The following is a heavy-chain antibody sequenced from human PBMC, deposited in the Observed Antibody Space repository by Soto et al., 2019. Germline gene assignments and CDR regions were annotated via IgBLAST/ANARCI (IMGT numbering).Heavy chain of an antibody. J-gene: IGHJ5*02. CDR2: TSYDGSNK. Sequence: QVQVVESGGGVVQPGRSLRLSCAASGFTLSNYAMHWVRQAPGKGLEWVAVTSYDGSNKYYADSVKGRFTISTDNAINTLDLQMNSRRAEDTAVYYCARDRVYYGSGPTGWFDPWGQGTLVTVSS. CDR1: GFTLSNYA. CDR3: ARDRVYYGSGPTGWFDP. V-gene: IGHV3-30-3*01. D-gene: IGHD3-10*01.